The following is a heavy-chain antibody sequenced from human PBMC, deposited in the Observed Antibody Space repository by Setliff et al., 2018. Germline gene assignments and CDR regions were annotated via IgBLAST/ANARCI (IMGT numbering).Heavy chain of an antibody. CDR2: MYYGGPT. CDR3: ARAPRYFDTTGSYFDY. J-gene: IGHJ4*02. CDR1: DDSFYSDYYF. D-gene: IGHD3-9*01. Sequence: SETLSLTCSVSDDSFYSDYYFWGWIRQPPGKGLEWIGSMYYGGPTYFNSSLKSRVTISVDTSKNQFTLRLSSVTAAYTAVYYCARAPRYFDTTGSYFDYWGQGTLVTVSS. V-gene: IGHV4-39*06.